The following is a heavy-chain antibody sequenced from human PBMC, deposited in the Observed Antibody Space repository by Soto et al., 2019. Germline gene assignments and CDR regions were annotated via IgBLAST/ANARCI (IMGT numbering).Heavy chain of an antibody. V-gene: IGHV4-59*01. CDR2: IHYSVGT. CDR3: ASRHAQNDYAS. CDR1: GGSINDYY. D-gene: IGHD4-17*01. Sequence: SSETLSLTCTVSGGSINDYYWTWIRQSPGKGLEWMGYIHYSVGTSYNPSLKSRVTISLDMSKNQFSLKLTSVTAADTAVYYCASRHAQNDYASWGQGILVTVSS. J-gene: IGHJ4*02.